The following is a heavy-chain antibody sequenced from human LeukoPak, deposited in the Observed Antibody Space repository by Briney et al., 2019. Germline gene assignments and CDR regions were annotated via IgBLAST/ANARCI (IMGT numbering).Heavy chain of an antibody. D-gene: IGHD2-21*02. CDR2: IWYDGSKK. CDR3: ARVSPEIVVVTGTGAPDY. CDR1: GFTFINYG. J-gene: IGHJ4*02. V-gene: IGHV3-33*01. Sequence: GGSLRLPCAASGFTFINYGMHWVRQAPGKGLEWVAVIWYDGSKKYYADSVKGRFTISRDNSKNTVYLQINSLRAEDTAVYYCARVSPEIVVVTGTGAPDYWGQGTLVTVSS.